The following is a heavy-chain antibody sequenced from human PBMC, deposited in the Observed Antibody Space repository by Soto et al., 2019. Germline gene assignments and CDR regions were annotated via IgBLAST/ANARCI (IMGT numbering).Heavy chain of an antibody. D-gene: IGHD2-2*02. J-gene: IGHJ4*02. V-gene: IGHV1-69*06. CDR2: IIPIFGTA. CDR3: ARNMGCSSTSCYTGIDY. Sequence: QVQLVQSGAEVKKPGSSVKVSCKASGGTFSSYAISWVRQAPGQGLEWMGGIIPIFGTANYAQKFQGRVTITADKSTSTAYMELSSLRSEDTAVNYCARNMGCSSTSCYTGIDYWGQGTLVTVSS. CDR1: GGTFSSYA.